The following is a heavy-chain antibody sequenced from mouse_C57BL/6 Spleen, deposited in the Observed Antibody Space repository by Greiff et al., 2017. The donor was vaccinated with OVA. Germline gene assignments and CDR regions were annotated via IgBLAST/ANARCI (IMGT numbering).Heavy chain of an antibody. D-gene: IGHD2-5*01. CDR1: GYTFTSYW. CDR2: IDPSDSET. CDR3: ARDSNYAWFAY. Sequence: VKLQQPGAELVRPGSSVKLSCKASGYTFTSYWMHWVKQRPIQGLEWIGNIDPSDSETHYNQKFKDKATLTVDKSSSTAYMQLSSLTSEDSAVYYCARDSNYAWFAYWGQGTLVTVSA. V-gene: IGHV1-52*01. J-gene: IGHJ3*01.